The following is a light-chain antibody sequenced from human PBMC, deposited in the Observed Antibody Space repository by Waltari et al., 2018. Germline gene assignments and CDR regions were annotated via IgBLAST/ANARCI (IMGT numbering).Light chain of an antibody. CDR3: QQYGTSPRT. CDR2: DAS. CDR1: QSVSSSY. V-gene: IGKV3-20*01. Sequence: EVVLTQSPDILSLSPGESATLSCRASQSVSSSYLAWYQQKPGQAPRLLIYDASSRATGIPDRFTGSGSGTDFTLTISRLEPEDFAVYYCQQYGTSPRTFGQGTKVELK. J-gene: IGKJ1*01.